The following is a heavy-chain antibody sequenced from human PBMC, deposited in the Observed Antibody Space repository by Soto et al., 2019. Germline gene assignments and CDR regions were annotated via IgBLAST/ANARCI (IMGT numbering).Heavy chain of an antibody. V-gene: IGHV4-34*01. Sequence: PSETLSLTCAFYGGSFSGYYWSWIRQPPGKGLEWIGEINHSGSTNYNPSLKSRVTISVDTSKNQFSLKLSSVTAADTAVYYCARGYPIYSSGWYRPFDYWGQGTLVTVSS. D-gene: IGHD6-19*01. CDR3: ARGYPIYSSGWYRPFDY. CDR1: GGSFSGYY. J-gene: IGHJ4*02. CDR2: INHSGST.